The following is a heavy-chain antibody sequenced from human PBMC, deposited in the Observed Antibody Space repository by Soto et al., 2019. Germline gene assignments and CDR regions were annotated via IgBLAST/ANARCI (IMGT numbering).Heavy chain of an antibody. V-gene: IGHV4-34*01. Sequence: SETLSLTCAVYGGSFSGYYWSWIRQPPGKGLEWIGEINHSGSTNYNPSLKSRVTISVDTSKNQFSLKLSSVTAADTAVYYCARAHGYYDSSGYSPYGMDVWVQGTTVT. CDR3: ARAHGYYDSSGYSPYGMDV. CDR2: INHSGST. J-gene: IGHJ6*02. D-gene: IGHD3-22*01. CDR1: GGSFSGYY.